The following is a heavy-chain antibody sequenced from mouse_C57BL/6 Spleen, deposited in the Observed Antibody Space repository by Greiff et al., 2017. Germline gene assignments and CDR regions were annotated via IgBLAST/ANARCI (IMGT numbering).Heavy chain of an antibody. J-gene: IGHJ3*01. V-gene: IGHV1-64*01. Sequence: VQLQQPGAELVKPGASVKLSCKASGYTFTSYWMHWVKQRPGQGLEWIGMIHPNSGSTNYNEKFKSKATLTVDKSSSTAYMQLSSLTSEDSAVYYCARGRSYSNWFAYWGLGTLVTVSA. CDR1: GYTFTSYW. CDR2: IHPNSGST. CDR3: ARGRSYSNWFAY. D-gene: IGHD2-5*01.